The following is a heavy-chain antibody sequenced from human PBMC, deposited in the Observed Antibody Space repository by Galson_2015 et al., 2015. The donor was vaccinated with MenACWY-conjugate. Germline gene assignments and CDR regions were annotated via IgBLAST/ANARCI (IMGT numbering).Heavy chain of an antibody. Sequence: SLRLSCAASGFTFNHYWMNWVRHAPGKGLVWVSSISHDGSVKNYADSVKGRFTLSRDNAKNTLYLQMNSLRGDDTAVYYCTRAIHGFGRFGPWRHGSVDADSS. CDR2: ISHDGSVK. D-gene: IGHD5-24*01. V-gene: IGHV3-74*01. CDR1: GFTFNHYW. J-gene: IGHJ5*02. CDR3: TRAIHGFGRFGP.